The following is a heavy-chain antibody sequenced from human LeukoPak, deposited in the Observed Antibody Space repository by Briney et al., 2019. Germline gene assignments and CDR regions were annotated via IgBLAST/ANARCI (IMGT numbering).Heavy chain of an antibody. V-gene: IGHV4-61*02. D-gene: IGHD4-11*01. Sequence: SEALSLTCTVSGGSVSSGVSWWNWMRQPAGKGLEWIGRIYVNERTNYSPSLRSRVTISMDASKNQVSLQLNSVTAADTAVYYCARNTDYSWLSFDDWGRGTLVTVSS. CDR1: GGSVSSGVSW. CDR2: IYVNERT. CDR3: ARNTDYSWLSFDD. J-gene: IGHJ4*02.